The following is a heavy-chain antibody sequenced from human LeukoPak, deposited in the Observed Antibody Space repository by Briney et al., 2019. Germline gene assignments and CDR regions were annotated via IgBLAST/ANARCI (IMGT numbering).Heavy chain of an antibody. D-gene: IGHD3-22*01. CDR3: ARPSYDSSGRIRGYFDY. CDR1: GGTFSSYA. J-gene: IGHJ4*02. V-gene: IGHV1-69*05. CDR2: IIPIFGTA. Sequence: SVKVSCKASGGTFSSYAISWVRQAPGQGLEWMGGIIPIFGTANYAQKFQGRVTITTDESTSTAYMGLSSLRSEDTAVYYCARPSYDSSGRIRGYFDYWGQGTLVTVSS.